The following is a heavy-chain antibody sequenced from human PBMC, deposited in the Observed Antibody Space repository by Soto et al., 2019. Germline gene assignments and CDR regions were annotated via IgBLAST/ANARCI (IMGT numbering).Heavy chain of an antibody. CDR3: ARHNPTGNWNYDY. Sequence: PSETLSLTCAVSGDSINNYYWSWIRQPPGKGLEWIGYISYTGSTGSAKYDPSLRSRATISVDTSKNQLSLRLRSVTAADTAVYYCARHNPTGNWNYDYWGQGTLVTVSS. D-gene: IGHD1-7*01. CDR2: ISYTGSTGSA. J-gene: IGHJ4*02. V-gene: IGHV4-59*08. CDR1: GDSINNYY.